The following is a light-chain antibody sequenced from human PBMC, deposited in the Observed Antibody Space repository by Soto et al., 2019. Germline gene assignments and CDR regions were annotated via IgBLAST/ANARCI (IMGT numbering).Light chain of an antibody. Sequence: EIVLTQSPGTLSLSPGERVTLSCRASRSVSNNYVAWYQQIPGQAPRLVIYGAASRAAGIPDRFSGSGSGTDFSLAISRLEPEDFAVYFCQQYGTWPLTFGGGTKVEIK. CDR3: QQYGTWPLT. CDR2: GAA. CDR1: RSVSNNY. J-gene: IGKJ4*01. V-gene: IGKV3-20*01.